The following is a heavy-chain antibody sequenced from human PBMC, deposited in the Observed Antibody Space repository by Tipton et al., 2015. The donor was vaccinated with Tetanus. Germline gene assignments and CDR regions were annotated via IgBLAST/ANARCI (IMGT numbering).Heavy chain of an antibody. D-gene: IGHD6-19*01. J-gene: IGHJ3*02. CDR2: ISSSSSYI. CDR3: ARGGSGWKNAFDI. Sequence: SLRLSCAASGFTFSSYSMNWVRQAPGKGLEWVSSISSSSSYIYYADSVKGRFTISRDNAKNSLYLQMNSLRAEDTAVYYCARGGSGWKNAFDIWGQGTMVTVSS. CDR1: GFTFSSYS. V-gene: IGHV3-21*01.